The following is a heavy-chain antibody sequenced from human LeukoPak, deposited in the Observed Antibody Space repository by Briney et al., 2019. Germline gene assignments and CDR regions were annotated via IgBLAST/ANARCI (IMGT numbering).Heavy chain of an antibody. CDR3: ARDYDIWHGYRSDYFDY. J-gene: IGHJ4*02. CDR2: INPNSGGT. CDR1: GYTFTGYY. V-gene: IGHV1-2*02. D-gene: IGHD3-3*01. Sequence: ASVKFSCKASGYTFTGYYLHWVRQAPGQGLEWMGWINPNSGGTNYAQKFQGRVTMTRDTSISTVYMELSRLRSDDTAVYYCARDYDIWHGYRSDYFDYWGQGTLVTVSS.